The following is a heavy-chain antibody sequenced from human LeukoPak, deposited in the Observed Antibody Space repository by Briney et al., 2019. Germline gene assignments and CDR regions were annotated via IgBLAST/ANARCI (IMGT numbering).Heavy chain of an antibody. CDR3: ANSPGGSTGWFPDS. J-gene: IGHJ4*02. Sequence: PGGSLRLSCAASGFTFSNSGMHWVRQAPGKGLEWVAFIQYDGSNKYYADSVKGRFTISRDNSKNTLYLQMNSLRAEDTAAYYCANSPGGSTGWFPDSWGQGTLVTVSS. D-gene: IGHD6-19*01. CDR2: IQYDGSNK. V-gene: IGHV3-30*02. CDR1: GFTFSNSG.